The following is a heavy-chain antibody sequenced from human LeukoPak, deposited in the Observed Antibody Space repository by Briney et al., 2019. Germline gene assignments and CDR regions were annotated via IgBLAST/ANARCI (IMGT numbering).Heavy chain of an antibody. CDR2: INHSGST. CDR1: GGSFSGYY. V-gene: IGHV4-34*01. J-gene: IGHJ2*01. Sequence: SETLSLTCAVYGGSFSGYYWSWIRQPPGKGLEWIGEINHSGSTNYNPSLKSRVTISVDTSKNQFSLKLSSVTAADTAVYYCAKRGAPRDWYFDLWGRGTLVTVSS. CDR3: AKRGAPRDWYFDL.